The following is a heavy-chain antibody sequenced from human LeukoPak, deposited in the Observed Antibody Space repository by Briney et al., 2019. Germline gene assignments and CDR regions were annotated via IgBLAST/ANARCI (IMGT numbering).Heavy chain of an antibody. Sequence: PGGSLRLSCAASGFTFNSYAMSWVRQAPGKGLEWVSTITNSGGSTYYADSVEGRFTISRDNSKNTLYLQMNSLGAEDTAVYYCAKQIVGATRYFDYWGQGTLVTVSS. CDR2: ITNSGGST. CDR1: GFTFNSYA. CDR3: AKQIVGATRYFDY. V-gene: IGHV3-23*01. D-gene: IGHD1-26*01. J-gene: IGHJ4*02.